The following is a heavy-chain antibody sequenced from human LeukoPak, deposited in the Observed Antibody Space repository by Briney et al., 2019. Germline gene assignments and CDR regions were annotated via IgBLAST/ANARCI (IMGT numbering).Heavy chain of an antibody. D-gene: IGHD3-22*01. CDR2: IVVGSGNT. CDR3: AAVRYYYDSSGYDY. Sequence: SVKVSCKASGFTFTSSAMQWVRQARGQRLEWIGWIVVGSGNTNYAQKFQERVTITRDRSTSTAYMELSSLRSEDTAVYYCAAVRYYYDSSGYDYWGQGTLVTVSS. CDR1: GFTFTSSA. V-gene: IGHV1-58*02. J-gene: IGHJ4*02.